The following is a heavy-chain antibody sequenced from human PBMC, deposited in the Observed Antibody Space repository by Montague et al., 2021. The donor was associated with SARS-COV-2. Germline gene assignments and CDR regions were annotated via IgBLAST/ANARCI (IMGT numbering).Heavy chain of an antibody. CDR2: INHSGST. Sequence: SDTLSLTRAVYGRSFSGYYWSWIRQPPGKGLEWIGEINHSGSTNYNPSLKSRVTISVDTSKNQFSLKLSSLTAADTAVYYCARGRTVTTFDSYYGMDVWGQGTTVTVSS. D-gene: IGHD4-17*01. CDR3: ARGRTVTTFDSYYGMDV. J-gene: IGHJ6*02. CDR1: GRSFSGYY. V-gene: IGHV4-34*01.